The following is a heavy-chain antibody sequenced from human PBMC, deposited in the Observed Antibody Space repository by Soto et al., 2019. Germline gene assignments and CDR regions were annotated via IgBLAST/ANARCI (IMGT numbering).Heavy chain of an antibody. CDR3: GRVPVDTYMIYWSDP. CDR1: GDSVSSGNYY. J-gene: IGHJ5*02. V-gene: IGHV4-61*01. Sequence: PSETLSLTCTVSGDSVSSGNYYWSWIRQPPGKGLEWIGSIYFTGNTNYNPSLKSRLTMSIDTSRNLFSLRLGSVTAADTAVYYCGRVPVDTYMIYWSDPWGQGTLVTVPS. CDR2: IYFTGNT. D-gene: IGHD3-16*01.